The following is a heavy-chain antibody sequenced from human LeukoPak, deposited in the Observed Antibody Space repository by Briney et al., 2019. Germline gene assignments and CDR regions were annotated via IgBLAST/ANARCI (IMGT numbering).Heavy chain of an antibody. CDR2: IRYDGSNK. CDR3: ARASGTTAGRFAFDI. CDR1: GFTFSSYG. V-gene: IGHV3-30*02. J-gene: IGHJ3*02. D-gene: IGHD1-7*01. Sequence: GGSLRLSCAASGFTFSSYGMHWVRQAPGKGLEWVAFIRYDGSNKYYADSAKGRFTISRDNSKNTLYLQMNSLRAEDTAVYYCARASGTTAGRFAFDIWGQGTMVTVSS.